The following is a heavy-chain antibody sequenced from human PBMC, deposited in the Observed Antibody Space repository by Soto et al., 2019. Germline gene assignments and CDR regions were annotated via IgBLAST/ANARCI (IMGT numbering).Heavy chain of an antibody. V-gene: IGHV3-30-3*01. CDR3: ARDLSIAAIDY. Sequence: QVQLVESGGGVVQPGRSLRLSCAASGFTFSSYAMHWVRQAQGKGLEWVAVISYDGSNKYYADSVKGRFTISRDNSKNTLYLQMNSLRAEDTAVYYCARDLSIAAIDYWGQGTLVTVSS. J-gene: IGHJ4*02. D-gene: IGHD6-6*01. CDR2: ISYDGSNK. CDR1: GFTFSSYA.